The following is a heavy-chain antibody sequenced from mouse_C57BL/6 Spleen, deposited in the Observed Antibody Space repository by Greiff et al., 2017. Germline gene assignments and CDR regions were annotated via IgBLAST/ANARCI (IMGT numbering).Heavy chain of an antibody. CDR1: GFTFSDYG. V-gene: IGHV5-17*01. J-gene: IGHJ1*03. CDR3: ARSACTTVVYWYFDV. Sequence: DVMLVESGGGLVKPGGSLKLSCAASGFTFSDYGMHWVRQAPEKGLEWVAYISSGSSTIYYADTVKGRFTISRDNAKNTLFLQMTSLRSEDTAMYYCARSACTTVVYWYFDVWGTGTTVTVSS. CDR2: ISSGSSTI. D-gene: IGHD1-1*01.